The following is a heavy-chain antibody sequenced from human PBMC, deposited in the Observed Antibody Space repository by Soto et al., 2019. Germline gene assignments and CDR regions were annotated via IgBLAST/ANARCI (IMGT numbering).Heavy chain of an antibody. CDR3: ARKEYYYGMDV. V-gene: IGHV4-31*03. CDR1: GGSISSGGYY. CDR2: IYYSGST. J-gene: IGHJ6*02. Sequence: SETLSLTCTVSGGSISSGGYYWSWIRQHPGKGLEWIGYIYYSGSTYYNPSLKSRVTISVDTSKNQFSLKLSSVTAADTAVYYCARKEYYYGMDVWGQGTTVTVSS.